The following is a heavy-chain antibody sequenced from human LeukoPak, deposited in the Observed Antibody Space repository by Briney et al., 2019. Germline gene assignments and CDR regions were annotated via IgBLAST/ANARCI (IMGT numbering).Heavy chain of an antibody. CDR1: GGSFSGYY. CDR2: ISHSGST. J-gene: IGHJ6*03. CDR3: ARRAKVVRGYYMDV. Sequence: PSETLSLTCAVYGGSFSGYYWSWIRQPPGKGLEWIGEISHSGSTNYNPSLKSRVTISVDTSKNQFSLKLSSVTAADTAVYYCARRAKVVRGYYMDVWGKGTTVTISS. V-gene: IGHV4-34*01. D-gene: IGHD3-10*01.